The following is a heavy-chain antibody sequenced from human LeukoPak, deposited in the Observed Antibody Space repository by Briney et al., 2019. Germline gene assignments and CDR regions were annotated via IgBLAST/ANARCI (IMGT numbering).Heavy chain of an antibody. CDR2: ISDSGGST. Sequence: GGSLRLSCAVSGITLSNYGMSWVRQAPGKGLEWVAGISDSGGSTNYADSVKGRFTISRDNPKTTLYLQMNSLRAEDTAVYFCAKRGIVIRAVIIVGFHKEAYYFDYWGQGALVTVSS. D-gene: IGHD3-10*01. CDR1: GITLSNYG. V-gene: IGHV3-23*01. CDR3: AKRGIVIRAVIIVGFHKEAYYFDY. J-gene: IGHJ4*02.